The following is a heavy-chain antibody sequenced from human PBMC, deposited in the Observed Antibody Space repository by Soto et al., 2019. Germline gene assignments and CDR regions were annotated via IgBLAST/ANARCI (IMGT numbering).Heavy chain of an antibody. CDR2: ISAYNGNT. Sequence: ASVKVSCKASGYTFTSYGISWVRQAPGQGLEWMGWISAYNGNTNYAQKLQGRVTISVDTSKRQFSLNLNSVTAADTAVYYCARHPPPLNGDPNWFDPWGQGTLVTVSS. CDR3: ARHPPPLNGDPNWFDP. V-gene: IGHV1-18*01. CDR1: GYTFTSYG. D-gene: IGHD7-27*01. J-gene: IGHJ5*02.